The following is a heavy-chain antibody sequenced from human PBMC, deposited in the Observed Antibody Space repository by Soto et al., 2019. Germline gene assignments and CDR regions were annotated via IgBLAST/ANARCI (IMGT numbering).Heavy chain of an antibody. D-gene: IGHD2-15*01. CDR1: GFTFTSFA. CDR2: ISDTAGTT. CDR3: AKANSGSCYLPNKE. Sequence: PGGSLRLSCAASGFTFTSFAMHWVRQAPGKGLEWVSVISDTAGTTYYADSVRGRFTISRDNSKNTLFLQMNSLRAEDTAVYYCAKANSGSCYLPNKEWGPGTLVTVSS. J-gene: IGHJ4*02. V-gene: IGHV3-23*01.